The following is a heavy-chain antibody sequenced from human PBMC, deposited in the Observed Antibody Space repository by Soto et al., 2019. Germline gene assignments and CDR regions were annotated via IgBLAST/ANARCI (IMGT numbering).Heavy chain of an antibody. CDR3: ARAPGRKVVITLYYFDY. D-gene: IGHD3-22*01. J-gene: IGHJ4*02. CDR1: GYTFTGYY. CDR2: INPNSGGT. Sequence: GASVKVSCKASGYTFTGYYMHWVRQAPGQGLEWMGWINPNSGGTNYAQKFQGRVTMTRDTSISTAYMELSRLRSDDTAVYYCARAPGRKVVITLYYFDYWRQGTLVTVSS. V-gene: IGHV1-2*02.